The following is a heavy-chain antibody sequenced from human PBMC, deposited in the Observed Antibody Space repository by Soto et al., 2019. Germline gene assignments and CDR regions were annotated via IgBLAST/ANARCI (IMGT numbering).Heavy chain of an antibody. D-gene: IGHD3-22*01. V-gene: IGHV1-69*13. CDR3: ARIGYYDSSGYYSLEDY. CDR2: IIPIFGTA. CDR1: GGTFSSYA. Sequence: SVKVSCKASGGTFSSYAISWVRQAPGQGLEWMGGIIPIFGTANYAQKFQGRVTITADESTSTAYMELSRLRSDDTAVYYCARIGYYDSSGYYSLEDYWGQGTLVTVSS. J-gene: IGHJ4*02.